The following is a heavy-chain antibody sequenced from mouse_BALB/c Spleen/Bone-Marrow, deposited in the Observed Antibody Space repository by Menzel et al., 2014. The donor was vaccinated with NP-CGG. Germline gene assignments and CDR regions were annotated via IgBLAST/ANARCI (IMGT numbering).Heavy chain of an antibody. D-gene: IGHD2-3*01. CDR3: ARSDGYRAMDY. Sequence: QVQLQQSGPELVKPGASVKISCKASDYAFSTSWMNWVKQRPGQGLEWIGRIYPGDGDTYYNGKFKGKATLTADKSSSTAYMQLSSLTSVDSAVYFCARSDGYRAMDYGGQGTSVTVSS. V-gene: IGHV1-82*01. CDR2: IYPGDGDT. CDR1: DYAFSTSW. J-gene: IGHJ4*01.